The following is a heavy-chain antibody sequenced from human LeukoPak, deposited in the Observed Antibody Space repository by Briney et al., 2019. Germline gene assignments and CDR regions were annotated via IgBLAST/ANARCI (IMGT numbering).Heavy chain of an antibody. J-gene: IGHJ4*02. CDR1: GFTFNSYS. CDR3: ARPPGDY. CDR2: ISSGSSTK. V-gene: IGHV3-48*04. Sequence: HPGGSLRLSCAASGFTFNSYSMNWVRQAPGKGLEWVSYISSGSSTKYYADSVKGRFTISRDNAKNSLYLQMNSLRAEDTAVYYCARPPGDYWGQGTLVTVSS.